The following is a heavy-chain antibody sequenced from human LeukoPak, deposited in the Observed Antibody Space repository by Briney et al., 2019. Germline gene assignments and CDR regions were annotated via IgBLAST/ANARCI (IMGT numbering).Heavy chain of an antibody. CDR2: ISSSSSTI. J-gene: IGHJ4*02. CDR1: GFTFSSYS. V-gene: IGHV3-48*04. Sequence: GGSLRLSCAASGFTFSSYSMNWVRQAPGKGLEWVSYISSSSSTIYYADSVKGRFTISRDNAKNSLYLQMNSLRAEDTAVYYCARGVTYCGGDCYTFDYWGQGTLVTVSS. CDR3: ARGVTYCGGDCYTFDY. D-gene: IGHD2-21*02.